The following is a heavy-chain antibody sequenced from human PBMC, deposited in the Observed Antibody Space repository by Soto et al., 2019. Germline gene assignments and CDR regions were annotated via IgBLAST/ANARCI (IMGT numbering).Heavy chain of an antibody. Sequence: GGSLRLSCAASGFTFSSYAMSWVRQAPGKGLEWVSAISGSGGSTYYADSVKGRFTISRDNSKNTLYLQMNSLRAEDTAVYYCAKDPKGMTPEYPSTNYFDYWGQGTLVTVSS. J-gene: IGHJ4*02. D-gene: IGHD6-13*01. CDR1: GFTFSSYA. V-gene: IGHV3-23*01. CDR2: ISGSGGST. CDR3: AKDPKGMTPEYPSTNYFDY.